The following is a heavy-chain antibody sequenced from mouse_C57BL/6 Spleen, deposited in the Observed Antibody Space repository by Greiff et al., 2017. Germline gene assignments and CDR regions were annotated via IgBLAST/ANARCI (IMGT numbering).Heavy chain of an antibody. CDR2: IYPSDSET. CDR3: ARSRGNYYGSSSTEMDY. CDR1: GYTFTSYW. V-gene: IGHV1-61*01. J-gene: IGHJ4*01. Sequence: QVQLQQPGAELVRPGSSVKLSCKASGYTFTSYWMDWVKQRPGQGLEWIGNIYPSDSETHYNQKFKDKATLTVDKSSSTAYMQLSSLTSEDSAVYYCARSRGNYYGSSSTEMDYWGQGTSVTVSS. D-gene: IGHD1-1*01.